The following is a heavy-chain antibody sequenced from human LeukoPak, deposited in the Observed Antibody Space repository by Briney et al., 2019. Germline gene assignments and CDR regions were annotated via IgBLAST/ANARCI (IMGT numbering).Heavy chain of an antibody. CDR1: GFTFSDYY. D-gene: IGHD3-9*01. CDR2: ISSSGSTI. CDR3: ASSIPYYDILTGYYEGYYFDY. J-gene: IGHJ4*02. Sequence: PGGSLRLSCAASGFTFSDYYMSWIRQAPGKGLEWVSYISSSGSTIYYADSVKGRFTISRDNAKNSLYLQMNSLRAEDTAVYYCASSIPYYDILTGYYEGYYFDYWGQGTLDTVSS. V-gene: IGHV3-11*01.